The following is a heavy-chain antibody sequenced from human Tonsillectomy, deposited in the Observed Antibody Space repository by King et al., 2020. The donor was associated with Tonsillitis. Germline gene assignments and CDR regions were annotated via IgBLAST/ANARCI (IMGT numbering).Heavy chain of an antibody. CDR1: GGSISSDY. V-gene: IGHV4-59*13. D-gene: IGHD1-26*01. Sequence: VQLQESGPGLVKPSETLSLTCTVSGGSISSDYWSWIRLTPGRGLEWIGYIDYSGNTKYNPSLKSRVTISADSSKNQFSLKLSSVTAADTAVYYCARSELLGTTTFDYWGQGTLVTVSS. J-gene: IGHJ4*02. CDR3: ARSELLGTTTFDY. CDR2: IDYSGNT.